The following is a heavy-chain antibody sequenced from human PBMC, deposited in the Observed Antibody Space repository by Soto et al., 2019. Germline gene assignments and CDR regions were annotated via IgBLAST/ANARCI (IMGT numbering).Heavy chain of an antibody. CDR3: ATGVYVTGTVDC. CDR1: GFPFNNAW. Sequence: EVQLVEFGGGLVKPGGSSRLSCVGSGFPFNNAWVSWVRQAPGKGLEWVGRIKSKDAGGTTEYAAPVNDRFTISRDDSENTVTLQMNSLLIEDTAMYYCATGVYVTGTVDCWGQGTMVTVSS. J-gene: IGHJ4*02. V-gene: IGHV3-15*01. D-gene: IGHD2-21*02. CDR2: IKSKDAGGTT.